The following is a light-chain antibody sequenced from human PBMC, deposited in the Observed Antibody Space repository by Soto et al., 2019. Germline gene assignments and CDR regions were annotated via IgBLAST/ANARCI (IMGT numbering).Light chain of an antibody. CDR1: QSISSY. Sequence: DIQMTRSPSSLSASVGDRVTITCRASQSISSYLNWYQQKPGKAPKLLIYAASSLQSGVPSRFSGSGSGTDFTLKISRVEAEDVGVYYCQHYNSDSTFGQGTKVDI. CDR2: AAS. V-gene: IGKV1-39*01. J-gene: IGKJ1*01. CDR3: QHYNSDST.